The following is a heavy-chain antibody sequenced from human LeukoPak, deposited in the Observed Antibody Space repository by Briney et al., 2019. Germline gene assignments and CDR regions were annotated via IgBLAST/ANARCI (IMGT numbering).Heavy chain of an antibody. V-gene: IGHV4-34*01. Sequence: PGGSLRLSCAASGFTFSSYEMNWVRQPPGKGLEWIGEINHSGSTNYNPSLKSRVIISVDTSKNQFSLKLSSVTAADTAVYYCARDRFDDSNGYYYHSYYYMNVWGKGTTVTVSS. CDR3: ARDRFDDSNGYYYHSYYYMNV. CDR1: GFTFSSYE. CDR2: INHSGST. D-gene: IGHD3-22*01. J-gene: IGHJ6*03.